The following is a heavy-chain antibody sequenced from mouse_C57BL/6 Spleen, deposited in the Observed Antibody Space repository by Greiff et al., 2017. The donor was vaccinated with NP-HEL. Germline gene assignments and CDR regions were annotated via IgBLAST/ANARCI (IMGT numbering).Heavy chain of an antibody. D-gene: IGHD4-1*01. CDR2: IWSDGST. Sequence: VQLQQSGPGLVAASQSLSITCTVPGFSLTSSGVQWVRQPSGTGLEWLVVIWSDGSTTYNSALKSILSSSKDNSKSQVFLTMNSLQTDDTAMYYCARHGAGTGYFDVWGTGTTGTVSS. V-gene: IGHV2-6-1*01. CDR1: GFSLTSSG. CDR3: ARHGAGTGYFDV. J-gene: IGHJ1*03.